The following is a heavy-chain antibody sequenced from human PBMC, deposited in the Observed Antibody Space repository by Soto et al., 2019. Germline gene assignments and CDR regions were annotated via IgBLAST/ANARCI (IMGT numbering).Heavy chain of an antibody. CDR2: ISGSGGST. J-gene: IGHJ4*02. D-gene: IGHD6-13*01. V-gene: IGHV3-23*01. CDR3: AKGLSGSSWYGGY. CDR1: GFTFSSYA. Sequence: LRLSCAASGFTFSSYAMSWVRQAPGKGLEWVSAISGSGGSTYYADSVKGRFTISRDNSKNTLYLQMNSLRAEDTAVYYCAKGLSGSSWYGGYWGQGTLVTVYS.